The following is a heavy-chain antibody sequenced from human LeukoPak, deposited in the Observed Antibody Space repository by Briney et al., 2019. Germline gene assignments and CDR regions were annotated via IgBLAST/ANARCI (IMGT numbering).Heavy chain of an antibody. CDR1: GGSISSNY. Sequence: SETLSLTCTVSGGSISSNYWSWIRQPPGKGVEWIGYIYSSGSTSYNPSLKRRVTIAVETSKNQFSLKLGSVTAADTAVYYCARRDGSGYFDYWGQGILVTVSS. CDR3: ARRDGSGYFDY. J-gene: IGHJ4*02. D-gene: IGHD6-19*01. V-gene: IGHV4-4*09. CDR2: IYSSGST.